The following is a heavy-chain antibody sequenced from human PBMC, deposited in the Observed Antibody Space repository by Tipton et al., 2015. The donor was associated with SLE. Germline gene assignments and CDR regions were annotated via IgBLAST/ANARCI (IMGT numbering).Heavy chain of an antibody. CDR3: TTDGGTR. J-gene: IGHJ4*02. CDR2: FDPQDDEI. V-gene: IGHV1-24*01. Sequence: QLVQSGAEVKKPGASVKVSCEASGSSFTGYVHWVRQAPGQGLEWMGGFDPQDDEIIYSQKFQGRVIMTEDTSEDIVYMDLSSLRKEDTAVYYCTTDGGTRWGQGTLVTVSS. CDR1: GSSFTGY.